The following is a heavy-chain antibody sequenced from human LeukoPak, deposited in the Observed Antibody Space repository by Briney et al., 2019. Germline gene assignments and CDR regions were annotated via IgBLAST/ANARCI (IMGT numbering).Heavy chain of an antibody. CDR1: GGSISSYY. Sequence: PSETLSLTCTVSGGSISSYYWSWIRQPPGKGLEWIGYIYYSGSTNYKPSLKSRVTISVDTSKGQFSLKLNSVTAADTAVYYCARGGYYGSGNDFRFDPWGQGTLVTVSS. J-gene: IGHJ5*02. CDR2: IYYSGST. D-gene: IGHD3-10*01. CDR3: ARGGYYGSGNDFRFDP. V-gene: IGHV4-59*01.